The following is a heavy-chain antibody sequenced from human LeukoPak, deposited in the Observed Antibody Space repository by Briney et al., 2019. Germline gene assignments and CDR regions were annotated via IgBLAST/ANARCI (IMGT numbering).Heavy chain of an antibody. CDR3: ARARNLAIAVAEFDY. V-gene: IGHV1-2*02. Sequence: ASVKVSCKASRYTFTGYYMHWVRQAPGQGLEWMAWINPNSGGTNYAQKFQGRVTMTRDTSISTAYMELRSLRSDDTAVYYCARARNLAIAVAEFDYWGQGTLVTVSS. D-gene: IGHD6-19*01. J-gene: IGHJ4*02. CDR2: INPNSGGT. CDR1: RYTFTGYY.